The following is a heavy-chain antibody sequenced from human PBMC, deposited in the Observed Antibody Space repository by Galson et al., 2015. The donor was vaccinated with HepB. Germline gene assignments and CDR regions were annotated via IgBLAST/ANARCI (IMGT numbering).Heavy chain of an antibody. CDR1: GFTFSSYA. J-gene: IGHJ4*02. Sequence: SLRLSCAASGFTFSSYAMSWVRQAPGRGLEWVSAISGSGGSTYYADSVRGRFTIPRDNSKNTLYLQMNSLRAEDTAVYYCAKRFWSGYGYFDYWGQGTLGTVSS. CDR2: ISGSGGST. V-gene: IGHV3-23*01. D-gene: IGHD3-3*01. CDR3: AKRFWSGYGYFDY.